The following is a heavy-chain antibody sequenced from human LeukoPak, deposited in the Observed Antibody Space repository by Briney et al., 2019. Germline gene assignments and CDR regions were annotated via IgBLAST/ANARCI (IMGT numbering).Heavy chain of an antibody. CDR3: ARRYGSGTYLFDY. Sequence: GESLKISCKASGYSFTSYWIGWVRQMPGKGLEWMGIIHPGDSDTRYSSSFQGQVTISADRSISTAYLQWSSLKASDTAMYYCARRYGSGTYLFDYWGQGTLVTVSS. J-gene: IGHJ4*02. CDR2: IHPGDSDT. CDR1: GYSFTSYW. D-gene: IGHD3-10*01. V-gene: IGHV5-51*01.